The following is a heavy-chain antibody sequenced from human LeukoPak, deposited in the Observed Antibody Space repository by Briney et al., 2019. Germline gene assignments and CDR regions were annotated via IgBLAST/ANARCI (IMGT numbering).Heavy chain of an antibody. CDR1: GFTFSSFN. J-gene: IGHJ4*02. CDR2: INQDGSEI. V-gene: IGHV3-7*05. CDR3: ARDESYSSDY. Sequence: PGGSLRLSCAASGFTFSSFNMNWVRQAPGKGLEWLANINQDGSEIYYVDSVKGRFTISRDNAKSSLYLQMNGLRAEDTAVYYCARDESYSSDYWGQGTLVTVSS. D-gene: IGHD3-22*01.